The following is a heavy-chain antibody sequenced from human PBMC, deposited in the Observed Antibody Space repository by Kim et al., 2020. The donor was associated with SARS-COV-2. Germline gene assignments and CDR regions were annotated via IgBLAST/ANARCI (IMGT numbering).Heavy chain of an antibody. CDR2: QAGSQK. V-gene: IGHV3-7*04. CDR3: GADMDA. Sequence: QAGSQKYYVDSVKGRFTISRDNTKNSLYRQMNSLRGEDTAVYYCGADMDAWGQGTTVTVSS. J-gene: IGHJ6*02.